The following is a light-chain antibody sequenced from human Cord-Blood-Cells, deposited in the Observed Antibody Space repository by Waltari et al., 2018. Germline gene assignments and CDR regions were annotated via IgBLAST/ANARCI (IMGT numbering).Light chain of an antibody. CDR1: QSISSY. Sequence: DIQMTQSPSSLSASAGDRVTITCRARQSISSYLNWYQQKPGKAPKRLIYAASSLQSVVASRFSGSGSVTDFTLTISSLQPEDFATYYWQQSYSTPYTFGQGTKLEIK. V-gene: IGKV1-39*01. J-gene: IGKJ2*01. CDR2: AAS. CDR3: QQSYSTPYT.